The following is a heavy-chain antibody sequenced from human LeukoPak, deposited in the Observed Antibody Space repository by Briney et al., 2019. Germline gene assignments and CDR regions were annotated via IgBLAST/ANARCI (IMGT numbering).Heavy chain of an antibody. Sequence: PSETLSPTCTVSGGSISSGDYYWSWIRQPPGKGLEWIGYIYYSGSTYYNPSLKSRVTISVDTSKNQFSLKLSSVTAADTAVYYCARVGDYGDYFFDYWGQGTLVTVSS. CDR3: ARVGDYGDYFFDY. D-gene: IGHD4-17*01. CDR1: GGSISSGDYY. J-gene: IGHJ4*02. V-gene: IGHV4-30-4*01. CDR2: IYYSGST.